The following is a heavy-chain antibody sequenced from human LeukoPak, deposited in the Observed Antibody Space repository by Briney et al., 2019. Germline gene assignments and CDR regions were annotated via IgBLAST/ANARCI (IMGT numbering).Heavy chain of an antibody. J-gene: IGHJ5*02. CDR2: IYYSGST. V-gene: IGHV4-59*08. CDR1: GGSLSSYY. CDR3: ARHEVRGIESWFDL. Sequence: PSETLSLTCTVSGGSLSSYYWSWIRQPPGKGLEWIGYIYYSGSTNYNPSLKSRVTISVDTSKNQFSLKRSSGTAADKAVYYCARHEVRGIESWFDLWGQGTVVSVSS. D-gene: IGHD3-10*01.